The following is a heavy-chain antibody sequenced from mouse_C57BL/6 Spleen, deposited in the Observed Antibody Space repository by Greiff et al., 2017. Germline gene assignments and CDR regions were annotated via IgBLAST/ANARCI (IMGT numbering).Heavy chain of an antibody. CDR1: GYAFSSYR. D-gene: IGHD1-1*01. V-gene: IGHV1-80*01. CDR2: IYPGDGDT. J-gene: IGHJ2*01. CDR3: AISGLGYGSSLDY. Sequence: VQLQQSGAELVKPGASVKISCKASGYAFSSYRLNWVKQRPGKGLEWIGQIYPGDGDTNYNGKFKGKATLTSDKSSSTAYMPLSSLSSEDSAVYFCAISGLGYGSSLDYWGQGTTLTVSS.